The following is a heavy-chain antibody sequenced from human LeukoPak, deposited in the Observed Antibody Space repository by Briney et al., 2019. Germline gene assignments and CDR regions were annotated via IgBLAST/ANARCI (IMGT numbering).Heavy chain of an antibody. Sequence: ASVKVSCKASGYTFTDDYMHWVRQAPGQRLEWMGWISPNNGDTNYAQKFQGRVTMTRDTSISTAYMELSRLRSDDTAVYYCARGRHYYGSGSWASWFDPWGQGTLVTVSS. V-gene: IGHV1-2*02. J-gene: IGHJ5*02. CDR3: ARGRHYYGSGSWASWFDP. CDR1: GYTFTDDY. D-gene: IGHD3-10*01. CDR2: ISPNNGDT.